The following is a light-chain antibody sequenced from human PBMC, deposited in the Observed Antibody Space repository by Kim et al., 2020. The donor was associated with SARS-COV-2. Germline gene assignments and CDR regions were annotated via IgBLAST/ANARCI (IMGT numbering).Light chain of an antibody. J-gene: IGKJ1*01. CDR2: TAS. Sequence: ASVGDRVTITCRASQNINRYLNWYQQKEGKAPELLLYTASNLQSGVPSRFSGSGSGTDFTLTISSLQPEYLATYHCQQTYSVPWTFGQGTKVDIK. CDR3: QQTYSVPWT. V-gene: IGKV1-39*01. CDR1: QNINRY.